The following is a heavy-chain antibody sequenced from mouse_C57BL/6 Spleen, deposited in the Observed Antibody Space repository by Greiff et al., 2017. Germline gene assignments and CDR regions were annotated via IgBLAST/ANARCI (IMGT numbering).Heavy chain of an antibody. CDR1: GYSFTDYN. V-gene: IGHV1-39*01. CDR2: INPNYGTT. D-gene: IGHD2-3*01. CDR3: AKSRDGYPDYYAMAY. Sequence: VQLQQSGPELVQPGASVQISCKASGYSFTDYNMNWVKQSNGKSLEWIGVINPNYGTTSYNQKFKGKATLTVDQSSSTAYMQLNSLTSEDSAVYYCAKSRDGYPDYYAMAYWGQGNSVTVSS. J-gene: IGHJ4*01.